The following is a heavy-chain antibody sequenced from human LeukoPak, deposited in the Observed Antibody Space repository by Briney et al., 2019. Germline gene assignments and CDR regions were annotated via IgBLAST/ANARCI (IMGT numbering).Heavy chain of an antibody. J-gene: IGHJ4*02. D-gene: IGHD6-13*01. CDR1: GNSFTNNW. Sequence: GESLKISCKGSGNSFTNNWIAWVRQMPGKGLEWMGIINPDDSHTQYSPPFLGQVTISVDKSITTAYLQWSSLKVSDTAMYYCVKRRDDAYDTSTWDPDYWGQGTLVTVSS. CDR2: INPDDSHT. CDR3: VKRRDDAYDTSTWDPDY. V-gene: IGHV5-51*01.